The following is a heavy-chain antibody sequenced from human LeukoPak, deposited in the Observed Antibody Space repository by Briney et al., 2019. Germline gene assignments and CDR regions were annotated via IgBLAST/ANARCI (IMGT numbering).Heavy chain of an antibody. CDR2: IKRKIDGETT. CDR1: GLSISNAW. V-gene: IGHV3-15*01. CDR3: TADVSDSSGYCHDY. Sequence: KTGGSLRLSCAASGLSISNAWMSWVRQAPGKGLEWVGRIKRKIDGETTDYAAPVKGRFTISRDDSNNRLYLQMNSLKYEDTAVYYCTADVSDSSGYCHDYWGQGTLVTVSS. J-gene: IGHJ4*02. D-gene: IGHD3-22*01.